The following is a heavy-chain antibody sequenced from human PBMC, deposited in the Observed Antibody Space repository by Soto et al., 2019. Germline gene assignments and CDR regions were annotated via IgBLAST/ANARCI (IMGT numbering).Heavy chain of an antibody. V-gene: IGHV5-51*01. CDR1: GYSFTSYW. J-gene: IGHJ4*02. Sequence: KSLKISCKGSGYSFTSYWIAWVRQMPEKGLEWMGIIYPGDSDIRYSPSFQGQVTISADKSISTAFLQWSSLKASDTAMYYCARQYCSGGSCYLDYWGQGTLVTVSS. CDR2: IYPGDSDI. D-gene: IGHD2-15*01. CDR3: ARQYCSGGSCYLDY.